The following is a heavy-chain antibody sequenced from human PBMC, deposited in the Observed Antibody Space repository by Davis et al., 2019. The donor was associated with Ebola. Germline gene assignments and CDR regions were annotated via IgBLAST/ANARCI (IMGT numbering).Heavy chain of an antibody. CDR1: GFPSKKFS. CDR3: ATLSGDYKK. V-gene: IGHV3-74*01. CDR2: IISEGTVA. J-gene: IGHJ4*02. Sequence: GESLKISCVASGFPSKKFSVHWVRQSPGKGLVWVARIISEGTVANYADSVKGLFIISRDNGNNTVFLQMNDLVVEDTAVYYCATLSGDYKKWGQGTPVTVSS. D-gene: IGHD3-22*01.